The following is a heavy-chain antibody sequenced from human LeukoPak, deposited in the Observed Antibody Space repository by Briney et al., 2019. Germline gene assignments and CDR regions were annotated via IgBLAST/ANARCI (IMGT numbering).Heavy chain of an antibody. Sequence: GGSLRLSCAASGFTFSSYAMSWVRQAPGKGLEWVSAISGSGGFTYDADSVKGRFTISRDNAKNSLYLQMNSLRAEDTAVYYCARFEGRSSSLYYFDYWGQGTLVTVSS. CDR1: GFTFSSYA. J-gene: IGHJ4*02. CDR3: ARFEGRSSSLYYFDY. CDR2: ISGSGGFT. D-gene: IGHD6-6*01. V-gene: IGHV3-23*01.